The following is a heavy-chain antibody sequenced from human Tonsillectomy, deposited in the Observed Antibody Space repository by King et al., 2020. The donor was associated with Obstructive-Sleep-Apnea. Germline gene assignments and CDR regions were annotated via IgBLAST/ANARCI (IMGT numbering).Heavy chain of an antibody. J-gene: IGHJ4*02. CDR3: ARAYYDILTGYYVDY. D-gene: IGHD3-9*01. Sequence: QLQESGPGLVKPSETLSLTCTVSGGSISSSSYYLGWIRQPPGKGLEGIGGIYYSGSTHYNPSLKSRCTISVDTSKNQFSLKLSSVTAADTAVYYCARAYYDILTGYYVDYWGQGTLVTVSS. CDR1: GGSISSSSYY. V-gene: IGHV4-39*07. CDR2: IYYSGST.